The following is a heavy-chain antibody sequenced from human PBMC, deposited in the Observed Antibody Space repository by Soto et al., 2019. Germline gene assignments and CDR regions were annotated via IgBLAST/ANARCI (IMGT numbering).Heavy chain of an antibody. CDR1: GHTLTSYA. CDR3: AREKRDGDYGH. CDR2: INAGNGNT. Sequence: QVQLVQSGAEVKKPGASVKVSCKASGHTLTSYAMHWVSQAPGQRLEWMGWINAGNGNTKYSQKFHGRVTITRDTSASTAYMELSRLRSEDTAVYYCAREKRDGDYGHWGQGTLVTVSS. D-gene: IGHD4-17*01. V-gene: IGHV1-3*01. J-gene: IGHJ4*02.